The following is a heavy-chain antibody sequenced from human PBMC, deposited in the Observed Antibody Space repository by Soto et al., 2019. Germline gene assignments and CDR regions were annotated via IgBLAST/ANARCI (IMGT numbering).Heavy chain of an antibody. V-gene: IGHV3-23*01. CDR3: AKDSNYDFWSGYYTLESWFDP. D-gene: IGHD3-3*01. Sequence: GGSLRLSCAASGFTFSSYAMSWVRQAPGKGLEWVSAISGSGGSTYYADSVKGRFTISRDNSKNTLYLQMNSLRAEDTAVYYCAKDSNYDFWSGYYTLESWFDPWGQGTLVTVSS. J-gene: IGHJ5*02. CDR1: GFTFSSYA. CDR2: ISGSGGST.